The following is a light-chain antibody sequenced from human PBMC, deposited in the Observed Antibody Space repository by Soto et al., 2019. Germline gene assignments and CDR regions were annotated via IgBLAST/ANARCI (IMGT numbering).Light chain of an antibody. J-gene: IGLJ1*01. Sequence: QPALTQPPSASGSPGQSVAISCTGTSRDVGGYNYVSWYQQHPGKAPKLMIYEVNKRPSGGPDRFSGSKSGNTASLTVSGLQAEDEADYYCSSYAGSSNVFGTGTKVTVL. CDR2: EVN. CDR3: SSYAGSSNV. V-gene: IGLV2-8*01. CDR1: SRDVGGYNY.